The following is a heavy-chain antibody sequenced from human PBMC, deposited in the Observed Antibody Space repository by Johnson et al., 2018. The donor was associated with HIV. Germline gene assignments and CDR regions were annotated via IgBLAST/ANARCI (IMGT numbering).Heavy chain of an antibody. CDR2: ISYDETNK. Sequence: QVQLVESGGGLVQPGRSLRLSCAASGFTFSSYAMHWVRQAPGKGPEWLAVISYDETNKYYADSVKGRFTISRDNSPNTLYLQMNTLRAEDTAVYYCVRGMARIAFDIWGQGTMVTVSS. CDR1: GFTFSSYA. J-gene: IGHJ3*02. D-gene: IGHD5-24*01. CDR3: VRGMARIAFDI. V-gene: IGHV3-30*04.